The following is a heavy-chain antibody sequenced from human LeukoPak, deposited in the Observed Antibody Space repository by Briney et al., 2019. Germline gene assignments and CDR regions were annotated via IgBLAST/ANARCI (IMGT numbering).Heavy chain of an antibody. CDR3: ARGLSSYYYDNSGYRDWFDP. CDR1: GYTFTSYD. CDR2: MNPNSGNT. V-gene: IGHV1-8*03. J-gene: IGHJ5*02. Sequence: ASVKVSCKASGYTFTSYDINWVRQATGQGLEWMGWMNPNSGNTGYAQKFQGRVTITRNTSINTAYMELSRLRSDDTAVYYCARGLSSYYYDNSGYRDWFDPWGQGTLVIVSS. D-gene: IGHD3-22*01.